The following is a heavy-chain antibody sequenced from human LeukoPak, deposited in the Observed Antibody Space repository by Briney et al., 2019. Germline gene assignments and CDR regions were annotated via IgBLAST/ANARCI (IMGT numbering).Heavy chain of an antibody. Sequence: GGSLRLSCAASGFTFDDYAMHWVRQAPGKGLEWVSGISWNSGSIGYADSVKGRFTISRDNAKNPLYLQMNSLRAEDTALYYCAKDSEIAAAGLNFDYWGQGTLVTVSS. CDR3: AKDSEIAAAGLNFDY. D-gene: IGHD6-13*01. J-gene: IGHJ4*02. CDR2: ISWNSGSI. CDR1: GFTFDDYA. V-gene: IGHV3-9*01.